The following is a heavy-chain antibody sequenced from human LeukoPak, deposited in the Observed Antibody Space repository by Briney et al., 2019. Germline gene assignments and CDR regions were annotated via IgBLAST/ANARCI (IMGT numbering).Heavy chain of an antibody. CDR3: ATYRQVLLPFES. D-gene: IGHD2-8*02. J-gene: IGHJ4*02. CDR1: GFTFSSYG. V-gene: IGHV3-30*03. CDR2: ISYDGSNK. Sequence: GGTLRLSCAASGFTFSSYGMHWVRQAPGKVLEWVAVISYDGSNKYYADSVKGRFTISRDNSKNTLYLQMNSLRAEDTAIYYCATYRQVLLPFESWGQGTLVTVSS.